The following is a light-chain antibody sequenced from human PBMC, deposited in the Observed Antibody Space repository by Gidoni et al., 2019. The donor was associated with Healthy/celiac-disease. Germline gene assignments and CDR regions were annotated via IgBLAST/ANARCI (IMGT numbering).Light chain of an antibody. V-gene: IGLV2-8*01. J-gene: IGLJ3*02. Sequence: QSALTQPPSASGSPGQSVTISCTGTSSDVGVYNYVSWYQHPPGKAPKLMIYEVSKRPSGVPDRFSGSKSGNPASLTVSGLQAEDEADYYCSSYAGSNNLVFGGGTKLTVL. CDR3: SSYAGSNNLV. CDR2: EVS. CDR1: SSDVGVYNY.